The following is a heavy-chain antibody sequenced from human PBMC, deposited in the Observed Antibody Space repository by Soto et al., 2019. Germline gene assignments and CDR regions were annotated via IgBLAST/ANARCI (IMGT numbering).Heavy chain of an antibody. V-gene: IGHV4-30-4*01. J-gene: IGHJ5*02. CDR1: GGSISSGDYY. D-gene: IGHD4-4*01. Sequence: SETLSLTCTVSGGSISSGDYYWSWIRQPPGKGLEWIGYIYYSGSTYYNPSLKSRVTISLDTSKNQFSLKLSSVTAADTAVYYCAGDPDSHYNDSHASSYPWGQGTLVTVSS. CDR2: IYYSGST. CDR3: AGDPDSHYNDSHASSYP.